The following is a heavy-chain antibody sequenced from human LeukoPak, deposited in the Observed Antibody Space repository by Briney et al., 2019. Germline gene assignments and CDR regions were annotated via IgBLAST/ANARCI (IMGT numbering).Heavy chain of an antibody. Sequence: GGSLRLSCAASGFIFSSYSMNWVRQAPGKGLEWVSYISDSGTTIYYADSVKGRFTISRSSAWSSLYLQMSRLRAEDTAVYYCARRTTIFGVGYYMDVWGKGTTVTVSS. J-gene: IGHJ6*03. CDR1: GFIFSSYS. CDR3: ARRTTIFGVGYYMDV. D-gene: IGHD3-3*01. CDR2: ISDSGTTI. V-gene: IGHV3-48*01.